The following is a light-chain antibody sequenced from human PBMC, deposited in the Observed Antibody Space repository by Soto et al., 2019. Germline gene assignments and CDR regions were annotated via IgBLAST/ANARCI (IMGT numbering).Light chain of an antibody. J-gene: IGLJ2*01. CDR3: ISYAGSHTVL. CDR1: SSDVGGYNY. CDR2: QVS. V-gene: IGLV2-8*01. Sequence: QSALTQPPSASGSPGQSVTISCTGTSSDVGGYNYVSWYQQHPGKAPKLMIYQVSQRPSGVPDRFSGSKSGNTASLTVSGLQADDEADYYCISYAGSHTVLFGGGTKLTVL.